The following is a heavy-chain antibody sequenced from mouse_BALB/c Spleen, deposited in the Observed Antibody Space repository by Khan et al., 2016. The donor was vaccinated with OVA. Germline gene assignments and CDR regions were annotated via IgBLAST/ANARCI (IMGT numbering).Heavy chain of an antibody. D-gene: IGHD2-1*01. CDR3: TRIYRIAFDY. CDR1: GYSFTGYF. Sequence: EVQLQESGPELVRPGASVKISCKASGYSFTGYFMNWVMQSHGKSLEWIGRINPHIGETFYNQRFKDKATLTVDESSSTAQMELRSLASEDSAVYYCTRIYRIAFDYWGQGTTLTVSS. CDR2: INPHIGET. J-gene: IGHJ2*01. V-gene: IGHV1-20*02.